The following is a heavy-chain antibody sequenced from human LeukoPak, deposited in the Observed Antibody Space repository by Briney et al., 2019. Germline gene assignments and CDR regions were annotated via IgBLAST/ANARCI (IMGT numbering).Heavy chain of an antibody. J-gene: IGHJ6*02. CDR2: IYYSGST. CDR1: GGSIRSYF. D-gene: IGHD1-1*01. Sequence: SETLSLTCTVSGGSIRSYFWSWIRQPPGKGLEWIGYIYYSGSTNYNPSLKSRVTISVDRSKNQFSLKMSSVTAADTAVHYCARESGTTQGYYYYGMDVWGQGTTVTVSS. V-gene: IGHV4-59*01. CDR3: ARESGTTQGYYYYGMDV.